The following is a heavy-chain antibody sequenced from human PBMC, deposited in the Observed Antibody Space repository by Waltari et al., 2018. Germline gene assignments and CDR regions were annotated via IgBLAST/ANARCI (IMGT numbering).Heavy chain of an antibody. V-gene: IGHV3-48*03. Sequence: EVQLVESGGGLVQPGGSLRLSCAASGFTSSSYYMNWVRQAPGKGREWVSYISSSGSTIYYADSVKGRFTISRDNAKNSLYLQMHSLRADDTAVYYCARDNNGYDRYFDYWGQGTLVTVSS. D-gene: IGHD5-12*01. J-gene: IGHJ4*02. CDR3: ARDNNGYDRYFDY. CDR2: ISSSGSTI. CDR1: GFTSSSYY.